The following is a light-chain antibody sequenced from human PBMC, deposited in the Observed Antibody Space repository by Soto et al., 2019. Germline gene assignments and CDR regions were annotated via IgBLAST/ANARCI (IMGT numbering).Light chain of an antibody. Sequence: QAVVTQEPSLTVSPGGTVTLTCGSSTGAVTSGHYPYWFQQKPGQAPRTLIYDTSNKHSWTPARFSGSLLGGKAALTLSGAQPEDEADYYCLLAYSGVRVFGGGPKVTVL. CDR3: LLAYSGVRV. V-gene: IGLV7-46*01. J-gene: IGLJ3*02. CDR1: TGAVTSGHY. CDR2: DTS.